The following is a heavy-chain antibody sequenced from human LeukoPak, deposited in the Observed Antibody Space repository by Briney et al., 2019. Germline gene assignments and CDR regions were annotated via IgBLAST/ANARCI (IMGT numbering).Heavy chain of an antibody. CDR3: AREVRQ. Sequence: PGGSLRLSCAASGFTFSAYWMHWVRQAPGQGLEWVSRINSDGSRTSYADSVKGRFTISRDNAKNTLYLQMNSLRAEDSAVYYCAREVRQWGQGTPVTVSS. V-gene: IGHV3-74*01. D-gene: IGHD3-10*01. CDR1: GFTFSAYW. J-gene: IGHJ4*02. CDR2: INSDGSRT.